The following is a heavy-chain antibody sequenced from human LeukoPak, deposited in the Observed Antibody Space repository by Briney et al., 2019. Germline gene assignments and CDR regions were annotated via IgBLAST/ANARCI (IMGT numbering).Heavy chain of an antibody. CDR2: INHSGST. D-gene: IGHD3-10*01. Sequence: SSETLSLTCAVYGGSFSGYYWSWIRQPPGKGLEWIGEINHSGSTNYNPSLKSRVTISVDTSKNQFSLKLSSVTAADTAVYYCARVGKSGSPREKRWFDPWGQGTLVTVSS. V-gene: IGHV4-34*01. J-gene: IGHJ5*02. CDR1: GGSFSGYY. CDR3: ARVGKSGSPREKRWFDP.